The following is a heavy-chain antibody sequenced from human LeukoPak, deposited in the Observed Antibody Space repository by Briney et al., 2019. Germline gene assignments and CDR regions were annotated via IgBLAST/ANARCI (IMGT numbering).Heavy chain of an antibody. Sequence: GRSLRLSCAASGFTFSSYGMHWVRQAPGKGLEWVSAISGSGGSTYYADSVKGRFTISRDNSKNTLYLQMNSLRAEDTAVYYCAKDSSGSYYYFDYWGQGTLVTVSS. CDR2: ISGSGGST. V-gene: IGHV3-23*01. CDR1: GFTFSSYG. D-gene: IGHD1-26*01. CDR3: AKDSSGSYYYFDY. J-gene: IGHJ4*02.